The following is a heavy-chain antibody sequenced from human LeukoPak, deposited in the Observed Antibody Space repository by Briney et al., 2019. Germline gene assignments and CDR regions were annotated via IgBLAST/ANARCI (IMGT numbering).Heavy chain of an antibody. J-gene: IGHJ5*02. CDR1: GYSFTTYW. CDR3: ARLAPPYTSNLVWFDP. V-gene: IGHV5-51*01. Sequence: GESLKISSKGSGYSFTTYWIAWVRQMPGKGLEWMGIIYPGDSDTRYSPSFQGQVTISADKSFSTAYLQWSSLKASDTAIYYCARLAPPYTSNLVWFDPWGQGSLVTVSS. CDR2: IYPGDSDT. D-gene: IGHD6-13*01.